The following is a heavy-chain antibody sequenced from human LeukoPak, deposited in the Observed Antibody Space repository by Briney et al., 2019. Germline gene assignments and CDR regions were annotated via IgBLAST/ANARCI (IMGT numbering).Heavy chain of an antibody. V-gene: IGHV3-9*01. Sequence: SLRLSCAASGFTFDDYAMHWVRQAPGKGLEWVSGISWNSGSIGYADSVKGRFTISRDNAKNSLYLQMNSLRAEDTALYYCAKTTSDFWSGYYFDYWGQGTLVTVSS. CDR3: AKTTSDFWSGYYFDY. CDR1: GFTFDDYA. CDR2: ISWNSGSI. J-gene: IGHJ4*02. D-gene: IGHD3-3*01.